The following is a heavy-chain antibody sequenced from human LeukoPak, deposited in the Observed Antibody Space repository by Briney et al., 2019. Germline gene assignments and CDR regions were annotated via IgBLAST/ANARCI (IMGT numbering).Heavy chain of an antibody. CDR2: ISGSGGST. J-gene: IGHJ4*02. Sequence: QAGGSLRLSCAASGFIFSSYAMSWVRQAPGKGLEWVSAISGSGGSTYYADSVKGRFTISRDNSKNTLYLQVNSLRAEDTAVYYCAKGETVTTTSFDYWGQGTLVTVSS. CDR3: AKGETVTTTSFDY. V-gene: IGHV3-23*01. CDR1: GFIFSSYA. D-gene: IGHD4-17*01.